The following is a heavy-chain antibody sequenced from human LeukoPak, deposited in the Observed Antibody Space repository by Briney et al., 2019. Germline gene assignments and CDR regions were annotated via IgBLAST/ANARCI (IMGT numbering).Heavy chain of an antibody. Sequence: PGGSLRLSCAASGFTFSSYSMNWVRQAPGKGLEWVSYISSSSSTIYYADSVKGRFAISRDNAKNSLYLQMNSLRAEDTAVYYCARDGARSDYGDYVGGDAFDIWGQGTMVTVSS. V-gene: IGHV3-48*04. CDR1: GFTFSSYS. D-gene: IGHD4-17*01. CDR3: ARDGARSDYGDYVGGDAFDI. J-gene: IGHJ3*02. CDR2: ISSSSSTI.